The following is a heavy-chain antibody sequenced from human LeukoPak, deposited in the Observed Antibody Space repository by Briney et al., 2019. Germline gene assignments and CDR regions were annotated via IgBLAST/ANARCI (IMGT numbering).Heavy chain of an antibody. D-gene: IGHD2-15*01. CDR3: ASNSRVVVAAMGTDAFDI. Sequence: SETLSLTCTVSGGSISCYYWSWIRQPPGKGLEWIGYIYYSGSTNYNPSLKSRVTISVDTSKNQFSLKLSSVTAADTAVYYCASNSRVVVAAMGTDAFDIWGQGIMVTVSS. J-gene: IGHJ3*02. CDR2: IYYSGST. CDR1: GGSISCYY. V-gene: IGHV4-59*01.